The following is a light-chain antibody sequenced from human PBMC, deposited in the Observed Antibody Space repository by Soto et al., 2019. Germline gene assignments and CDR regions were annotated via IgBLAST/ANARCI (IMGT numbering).Light chain of an antibody. Sequence: QSVLTQPASVSGSPGQSITISCTGSGSDIGGYRFASWYQQHPGKTPKLLIFEVTKRPSGVSDRFSGSKSGKRASLTISGLQAEDEADYYCCSYAAREFPYVFGTGTKVTVL. V-gene: IGLV2-23*02. J-gene: IGLJ1*01. CDR3: CSYAAREFPYV. CDR1: GSDIGGYRF. CDR2: EVT.